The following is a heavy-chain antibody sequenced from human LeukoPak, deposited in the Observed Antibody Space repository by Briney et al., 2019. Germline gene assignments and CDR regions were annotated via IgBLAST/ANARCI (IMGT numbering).Heavy chain of an antibody. CDR3: ARARYETRIWPKSRYDYYHYMDV. Sequence: GASVKVSCKASGGTFSSYAISWVRQAPGQGLEWMGWINAGNGNTKYSQEFQDRVTITRDTSASTAYMELSSLRSEDMAVYYCARARYETRIWPKSRYDYYHYMDVWGKGTTVTVSS. J-gene: IGHJ6*03. D-gene: IGHD3-3*01. V-gene: IGHV1-3*03. CDR1: GGTFSSYA. CDR2: INAGNGNT.